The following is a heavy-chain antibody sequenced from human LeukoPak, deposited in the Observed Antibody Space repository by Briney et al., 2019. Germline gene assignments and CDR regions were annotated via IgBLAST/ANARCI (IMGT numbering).Heavy chain of an antibody. CDR3: AREGDIVVVPAATPTPRVFDY. CDR2: IIAILGIA. Sequence: SVKVSCKASGGAFSSYTISWVRQAPGQRLEWIGRIIAILGIANYAQKFQGRVTITADKSTSTAYMGLSSLRSEDTAVYYWAREGDIVVVPAATPTPRVFDYWGQGTLVAVCS. D-gene: IGHD2-2*02. V-gene: IGHV1-69*04. J-gene: IGHJ4*02. CDR1: GGAFSSYT.